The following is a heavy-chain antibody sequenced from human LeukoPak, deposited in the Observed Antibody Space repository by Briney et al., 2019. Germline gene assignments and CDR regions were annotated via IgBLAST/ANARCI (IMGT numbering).Heavy chain of an antibody. D-gene: IGHD3-10*01. J-gene: IGHJ3*02. V-gene: IGHV3-30*18. CDR3: ANVQNYYGSGSLHAFDI. Sequence: GGSLRLSCAASGFTFSSYGMHWVRQAPGKGLECVAVISYDGSNKYYADSVKGRFTISRDNSKNTLYLQMNSMRAEDTAVYYCANVQNYYGSGSLHAFDIWGQGTMVNVSS. CDR2: ISYDGSNK. CDR1: GFTFSSYG.